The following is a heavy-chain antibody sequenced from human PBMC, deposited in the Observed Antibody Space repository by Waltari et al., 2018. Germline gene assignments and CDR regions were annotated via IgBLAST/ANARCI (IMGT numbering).Heavy chain of an antibody. CDR2: IYYSGST. J-gene: IGHJ4*02. D-gene: IGHD4-17*01. CDR1: GGSIRSYY. V-gene: IGHV4-59*01. CDR3: AGVSYGDYPYYFDY. Sequence: QVQLQESGPGLVKPSETLSLTCTVSGGSIRSYYWSWIRQPPGKGLEWIGYIYYSGSTNYNPSLKSRVTISVDTSKNQFSLKLSSVTAADTAVYYCAGVSYGDYPYYFDYWGQGTLVTVSS.